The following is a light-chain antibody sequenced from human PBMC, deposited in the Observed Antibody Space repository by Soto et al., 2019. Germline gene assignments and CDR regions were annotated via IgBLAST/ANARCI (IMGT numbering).Light chain of an antibody. CDR1: SSNIGAGYD. CDR2: GNS. Sequence: QSVLTQPPSVSGAPGQRVTISCTGSSSNIGAGYDVHWYQQLPGTAPKLLISGNSNRPSGVPDRFSGSKSGTSASLAITGLQAEDEADYYCQSYDSRLSARVFGPGTKLTVL. J-gene: IGLJ1*01. V-gene: IGLV1-40*01. CDR3: QSYDSRLSARV.